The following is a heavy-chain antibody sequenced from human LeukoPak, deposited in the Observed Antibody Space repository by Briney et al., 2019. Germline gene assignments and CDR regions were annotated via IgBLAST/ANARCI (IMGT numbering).Heavy chain of an antibody. J-gene: IGHJ6*03. CDR1: GFTFSSYW. D-gene: IGHD2-2*01. V-gene: IGHV3-7*01. CDR2: IKQDGSEK. Sequence: QTGGSLRLSCAASGFTFSSYWMSWVRQAPGKGLEWVANIKQDGSEKYYVDSVKGRFTISRDNAKNSLYLQMNSLRAEDTAVYYCAREKEGYCSRTSCYLDYYYYYMDVWGKGTTVTISS. CDR3: AREKEGYCSRTSCYLDYYYYYMDV.